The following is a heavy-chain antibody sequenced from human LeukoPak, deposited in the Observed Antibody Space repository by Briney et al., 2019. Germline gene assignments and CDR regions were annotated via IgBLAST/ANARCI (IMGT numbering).Heavy chain of an antibody. CDR1: GGSFSGYY. D-gene: IGHD6-19*01. J-gene: IGHJ5*02. CDR2: INHSGST. V-gene: IGHV4-34*01. Sequence: PSETLSLTCAVYGGSFSGYYWSWIRQPPGKGLEWIGEINHSGSTNYNPSLKSRVTISVDTSKNQFSLKLSSVTAADTAVYYCARGSSGWYSANWFDPWGQGTLVTVSS. CDR3: ARGSSGWYSANWFDP.